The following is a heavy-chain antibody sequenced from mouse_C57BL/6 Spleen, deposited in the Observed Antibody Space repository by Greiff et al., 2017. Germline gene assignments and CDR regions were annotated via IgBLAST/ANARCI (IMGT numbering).Heavy chain of an antibody. CDR2: IDPSDSYT. V-gene: IGHV1-69*01. CDR1: GYTFTSYW. D-gene: IGHD2-4*01. CDR3: ATSYDYLFAY. J-gene: IGHJ3*01. Sequence: QVQLQQPGAELVMPGASVKLSCKASGYTFTSYWMHWVKQRPGQGLEWIGEIDPSDSYTNYNQKFKGKSTLTVDKSSSTTYMQLSRLTSEYSAVYYCATSYDYLFAYWGQGTLVTVSA.